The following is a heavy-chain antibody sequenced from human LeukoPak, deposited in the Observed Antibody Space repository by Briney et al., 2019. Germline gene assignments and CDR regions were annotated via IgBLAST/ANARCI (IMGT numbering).Heavy chain of an antibody. Sequence: SQTLSLTCTVSGGSISRGSCYWSWIRQPAGKGLEWIGRFHSSGSTDYNPSLKSRVTISVDTSKNQFSLKVTSVTAANTAVYYCARGGDYDSSGYYPAEHFQYWGQGTLVTVSS. CDR1: GGSISRGSCY. D-gene: IGHD3-22*01. J-gene: IGHJ1*01. CDR2: FHSSGST. CDR3: ARGGDYDSSGYYPAEHFQY. V-gene: IGHV4-61*02.